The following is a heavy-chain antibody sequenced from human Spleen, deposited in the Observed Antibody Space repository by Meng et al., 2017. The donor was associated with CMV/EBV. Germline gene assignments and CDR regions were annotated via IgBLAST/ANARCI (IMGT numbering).Heavy chain of an antibody. Sequence: ASVKVSCKASGYTFTGYYMHWVRQAPGQGLEWMGWINPNSGGTNYAQKFQGRVTMTRDTSISTAYMELSRLRSDDTAVYYCARSHVPGSPGDLGGMDVRGQGTTVTVSS. CDR2: INPNSGGT. V-gene: IGHV1-2*02. D-gene: IGHD3-10*01. CDR3: ARSHVPGSPGDLGGMDV. CDR1: GYTFTGYY. J-gene: IGHJ6*02.